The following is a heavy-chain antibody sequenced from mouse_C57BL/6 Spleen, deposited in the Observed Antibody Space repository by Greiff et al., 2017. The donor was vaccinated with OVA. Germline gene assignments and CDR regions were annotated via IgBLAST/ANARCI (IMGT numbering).Heavy chain of an antibody. V-gene: IGHV1-69*01. Sequence: QVQLQQPGAELVMPGASVKLSCKASGYTFTSYWMHWVKQRPGQGLEWIGEIDPSDSYTNYNQKFKGKSTLTVDISSSTAYMQLSSLTSEDSAVYYCARSEYMDYWGQGTSVTVSS. D-gene: IGHD5-2*01. J-gene: IGHJ4*01. CDR1: GYTFTSYW. CDR3: ARSEYMDY. CDR2: IDPSDSYT.